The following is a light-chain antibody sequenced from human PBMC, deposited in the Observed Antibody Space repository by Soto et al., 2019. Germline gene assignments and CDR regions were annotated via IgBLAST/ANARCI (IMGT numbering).Light chain of an antibody. CDR2: EVS. CDR3: SSYTSSSTYV. Sequence: QSALTQPASVSGSPGQSVTISCTGTSCDVGGYNYVSWYQQHPVKAPKLMIYEVSNRPSGVSNRFSGSKSVNTASLTISGLQAEDESDYYCSSYTSSSTYVFGTGTKVTVL. CDR1: SCDVGGYNY. V-gene: IGLV2-14*01. J-gene: IGLJ1*01.